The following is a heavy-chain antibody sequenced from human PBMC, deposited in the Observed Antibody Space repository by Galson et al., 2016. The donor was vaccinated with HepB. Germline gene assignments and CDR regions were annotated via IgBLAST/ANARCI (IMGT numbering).Heavy chain of an antibody. CDR3: ARVPSILVVPADISEPLASPYWYFDL. CDR2: IKQDGSEK. D-gene: IGHD2-2*01. Sequence: SLRLSCAGSGFTFRSYWMSWVRQAPGKGLEWVANIKQDGSEKYYVDSVKGRFTISRDNAENSLNLQMSSLRAEDTAVYYCARVPSILVVPADISEPLASPYWYFDLWGRGTLVTVSS. J-gene: IGHJ2*01. CDR1: GFTFRSYW. V-gene: IGHV3-7*01.